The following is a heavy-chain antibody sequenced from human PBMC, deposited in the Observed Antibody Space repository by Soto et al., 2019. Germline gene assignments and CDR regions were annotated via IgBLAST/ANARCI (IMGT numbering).Heavy chain of an antibody. D-gene: IGHD1-20*01. CDR2: IKSKTDAERT. Sequence: GGSLRLSCAASGFTFSYAWMSWVRQTPGKGLEWVGRIKSKTDAERTDYAAPVKGRFTISRDDSKNALYLQMNSLKTEDTAVYYCTTLYQGISNWGQGTLVTVSS. J-gene: IGHJ4*02. V-gene: IGHV3-15*01. CDR3: TTLYQGISN. CDR1: GFTFSYAW.